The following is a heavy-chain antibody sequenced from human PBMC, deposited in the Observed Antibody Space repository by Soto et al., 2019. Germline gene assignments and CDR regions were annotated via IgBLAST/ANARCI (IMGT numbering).Heavy chain of an antibody. CDR1: GYSFTSYW. CDR2: IYPGDSDT. V-gene: IGHV5-51*01. D-gene: IGHD5-12*01. CDR3: ARQAGGWLGEHDAFDI. Sequence: GESLKISCKGSGYSFTSYWIGWVRQMPGKGLEWMGIIYPGDSDTRYSPSFQGQVTISADKSISTAYLQWSSLKASDTAMYYCARQAGGWLGEHDAFDIWGQGTMVTVSS. J-gene: IGHJ3*02.